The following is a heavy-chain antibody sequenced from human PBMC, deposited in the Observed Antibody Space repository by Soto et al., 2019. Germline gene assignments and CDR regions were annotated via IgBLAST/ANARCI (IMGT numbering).Heavy chain of an antibody. CDR1: GFTFSTHS. Sequence: EVQLVESGGGLVQPGGSLKLSCAASGFTFSTHSMNWVRQAPGRGLEWVSYIHSSSSWEVYADSVRGRFTVSRDNAKNSLYLQVSSLRAEDTAAYYCVFDFWLVPTVWGKGTTVTVSS. D-gene: IGHD3-3*01. CDR3: VFDFWLVPTV. CDR2: IHSSSSWE. J-gene: IGHJ6*04. V-gene: IGHV3-48*01.